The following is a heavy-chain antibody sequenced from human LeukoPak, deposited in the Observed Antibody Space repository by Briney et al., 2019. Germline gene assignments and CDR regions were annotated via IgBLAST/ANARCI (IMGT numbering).Heavy chain of an antibody. CDR1: GFTFSSYW. CDR2: IKQDGSEK. V-gene: IGHV3-7*01. D-gene: IGHD3-3*01. J-gene: IGHJ4*02. CDR3: ARSPLWSGYRIFDY. Sequence: PGGSLRLSCAASGFTFSSYWMSWVRQAPGKGLEWVANIKQDGSEKYYVDSVKGRFTISRDNAKNSLYLQMNSLRAEDTAVYYCARSPLWSGYRIFDYWGQGTLVTVSS.